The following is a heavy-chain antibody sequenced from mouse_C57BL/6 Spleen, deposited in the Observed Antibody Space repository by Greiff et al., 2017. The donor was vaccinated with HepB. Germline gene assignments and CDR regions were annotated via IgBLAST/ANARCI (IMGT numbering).Heavy chain of an antibody. J-gene: IGHJ1*03. CDR1: GYSITSGYY. V-gene: IGHV3-6*01. D-gene: IGHD1-1*01. Sequence: EVHLVESGPGLVKPSQSLSLTCSVTGYSITSGYYWNWIRQFPGNKLEWMGYISYDGSNNYNPSLKNRISITRDTSKNQFFLKLNSVTTEDTATYYCARTVVADWYFDVWGTGTTVTVSS. CDR3: ARTVVADWYFDV. CDR2: ISYDGSN.